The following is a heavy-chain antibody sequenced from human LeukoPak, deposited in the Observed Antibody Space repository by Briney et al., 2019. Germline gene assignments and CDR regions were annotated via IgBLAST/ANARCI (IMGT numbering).Heavy chain of an antibody. CDR1: GYSFTSYW. CDR3: ARSVGVGAPRDTSVRRLVGTVSYYYYYYMDV. J-gene: IGHJ6*03. D-gene: IGHD5-18*01. Sequence: GESLKISCKGSGYSFTSYWIGWVRQMPGKGLEWMGIIYPGDSDTRYSPSFQGQVTISADKSISTAYLQWSSLKASDTAMYYCARSVGVGAPRDTSVRRLVGTVSYYYYYYMDVWGKGTTVTVSS. CDR2: IYPGDSDT. V-gene: IGHV5-51*01.